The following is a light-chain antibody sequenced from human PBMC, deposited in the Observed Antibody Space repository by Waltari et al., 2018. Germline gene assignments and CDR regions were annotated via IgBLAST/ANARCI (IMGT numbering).Light chain of an antibody. V-gene: IGKV3-15*01. CDR2: GAS. CDR3: QHYYNWPRA. J-gene: IGKJ1*01. CDR1: QSISSY. Sequence: EIVMTQSPATLSVSPGERGTLSCRASQSISSYLAWYQHKPGQAPRLPIYGASTRATDIPARFSGSGSGTEFTLTITGLQSEDFAVYYCQHYYNWPRAFGPGTNVEIK.